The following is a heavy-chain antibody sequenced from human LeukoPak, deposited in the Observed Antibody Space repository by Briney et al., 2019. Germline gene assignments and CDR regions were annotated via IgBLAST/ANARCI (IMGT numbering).Heavy chain of an antibody. Sequence: GASVTVSYKASGGTFSSYAISWVRQAPGQGLEWMGGIIPIFGTANYAQKFQGRVTITADKSTSTAYMELSSLRSEDTAVHYCARAKQQPYPSFDYWGQGTLVTVSS. V-gene: IGHV1-69*06. CDR2: IIPIFGTA. D-gene: IGHD6-13*01. J-gene: IGHJ4*02. CDR1: GGTFSSYA. CDR3: ARAKQQPYPSFDY.